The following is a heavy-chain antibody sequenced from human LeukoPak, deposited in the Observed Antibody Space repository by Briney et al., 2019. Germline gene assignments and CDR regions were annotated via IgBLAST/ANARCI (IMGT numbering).Heavy chain of an antibody. D-gene: IGHD3-22*01. CDR2: IGTLLYT. CDR3: VRGRNNNYYDDSGYSPY. V-gene: IGHV3-13*01. CDR1: GFTFSSFD. J-gene: IGHJ4*02. Sequence: GGSLRLSCAASGFTFSSFDMHWVRQSPGKGLEWVSGIGTLLYTDYPDSLKGPFTISRQKPKDSVFLQMNNVRAGDTAVYYCVRGRNNNYYDDSGYSPYWGQGTLVTVSS.